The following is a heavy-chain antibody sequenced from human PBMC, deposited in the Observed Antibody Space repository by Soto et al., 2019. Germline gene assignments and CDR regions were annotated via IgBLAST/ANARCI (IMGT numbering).Heavy chain of an antibody. CDR1: GYTFTSYD. V-gene: IGHV1-8*01. J-gene: IGHJ5*02. D-gene: IGHD3-16*01. Sequence: QVQLVQSGAEVKKPGASVKVSCKASGYTFTSYDINWVRQATGQGLEWMGWMNPNSGNTGYAQKFPDRGTMTRNTSTSTAHLALSSLRSEDPAVYYCARERSGGARFEPWGQGTRVNVSS. CDR2: MNPNSGNT. CDR3: ARERSGGARFEP.